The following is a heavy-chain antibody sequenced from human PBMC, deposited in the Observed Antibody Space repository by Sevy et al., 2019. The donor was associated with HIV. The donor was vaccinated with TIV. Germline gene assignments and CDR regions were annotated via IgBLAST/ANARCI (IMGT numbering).Heavy chain of an antibody. CDR1: GFTVSSNY. V-gene: IGHV3-53*01. CDR2: IYSGGST. D-gene: IGHD6-13*01. Sequence: GGSLRLSCAASGFTVSSNYMSWVRQAPGKGLEWVSIIYSGGSTYYADSVKGRFTISRDNSKNTLYLQMNSLRAEDTAVYYCATTGYSSSWYLHYGMDVWGQGTTVTVS. J-gene: IGHJ6*02. CDR3: ATTGYSSSWYLHYGMDV.